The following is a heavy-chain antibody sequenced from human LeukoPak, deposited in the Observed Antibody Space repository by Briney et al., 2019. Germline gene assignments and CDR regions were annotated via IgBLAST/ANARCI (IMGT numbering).Heavy chain of an antibody. Sequence: SETLSLTCTVSGGSISSGGYYWSWIRQHPGKGLEWIGDIYYSGSTYYNPSLKSRVTISVDTSKNQFSLKLSSVTAADTAVYYCARARDSSSSKWFDPWGQGTLVTVSS. CDR1: GGSISSGGYY. CDR2: IYYSGST. J-gene: IGHJ5*02. CDR3: ARARDSSSSKWFDP. D-gene: IGHD6-6*01. V-gene: IGHV4-31*03.